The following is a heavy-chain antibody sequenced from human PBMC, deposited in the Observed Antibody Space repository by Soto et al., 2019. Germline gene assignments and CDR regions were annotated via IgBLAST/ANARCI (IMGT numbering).Heavy chain of an antibody. J-gene: IGHJ4*02. CDR2: IYYSGST. CDR3: ARGRDEGYSYSYRYPAISFDS. V-gene: IGHV4-31*03. Sequence: QVQLQESGPGLVKPSQTLSLTCSVSSGSISSGGNYWSWIRQHPEKGLEWIGYIYYSGSTTYNPSLECRVTISVDTSKNQFSLKVTSVTAADTALYYCARGRDEGYSYSYRYPAISFDSWGQGILVTVSS. D-gene: IGHD5-18*01. CDR1: SGSISSGGNY.